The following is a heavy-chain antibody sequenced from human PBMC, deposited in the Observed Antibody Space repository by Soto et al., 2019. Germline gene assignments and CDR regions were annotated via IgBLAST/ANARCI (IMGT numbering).Heavy chain of an antibody. D-gene: IGHD3-9*01. V-gene: IGHV1-8*01. Sequence: ASVKVSCKASGYTFTSYDINWVRQATGQGLEWMGWMNPNSGNTGYAQKFQGRVTMTRNTSISTAYMELSSLRSEDTAVYYCARGGGYYDVLSGSYGPLYYYGMDVWGQGTTVTVSS. J-gene: IGHJ6*02. CDR1: GYTFTSYD. CDR3: ARGGGYYDVLSGSYGPLYYYGMDV. CDR2: MNPNSGNT.